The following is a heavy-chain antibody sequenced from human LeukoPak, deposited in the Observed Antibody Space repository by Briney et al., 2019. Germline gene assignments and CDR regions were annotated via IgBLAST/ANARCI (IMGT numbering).Heavy chain of an antibody. CDR3: AADRYDSSGYYHFDY. Sequence: GTSVKVSYTASGFTFTSSAMQWVRQARGQRLEWIGWIVVGSGNTNYAQKFQERVTITSDMSTSTAYMELSSLRCEDTAVYYCAADRYDSSGYYHFDYWGQGTLVTVSS. J-gene: IGHJ4*02. CDR2: IVVGSGNT. D-gene: IGHD3-22*01. CDR1: GFTFTSSA. V-gene: IGHV1-58*02.